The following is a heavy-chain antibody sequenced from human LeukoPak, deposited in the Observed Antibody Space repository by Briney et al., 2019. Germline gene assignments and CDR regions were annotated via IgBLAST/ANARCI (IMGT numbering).Heavy chain of an antibody. D-gene: IGHD6-19*01. J-gene: IGHJ6*03. CDR1: GYTFTSYD. V-gene: IGHV1-8*01. CDR2: MNPNSGNT. CDR3: ARARISSSGWYWRYYYYYYMDV. Sequence: ASVKVSCTASGYTFTSYDINWVRQATGQGLEWMGWMNPNSGNTGYAQKFQGRVTMTRNTSISTAYMELSSLRSEDTAVYYCARARISSSGWYWRYYYYYYMDVWGKGTTVTISS.